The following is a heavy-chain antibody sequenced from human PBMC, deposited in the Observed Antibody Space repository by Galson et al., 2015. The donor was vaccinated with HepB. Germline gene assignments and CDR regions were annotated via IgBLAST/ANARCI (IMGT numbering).Heavy chain of an antibody. CDR1: GYTFTTYS. CDR3: ARDAFRSIESGAPRDY. Sequence: SVKVSCKASGYTFTTYSMNWVRQAPGQGLEWTGWINTYTGKPTYAQGFTGRFVFSLDTSVSTAYLQITSLKPEDTAVYYCARDAFRSIESGAPRDYWGRGTPVIVSS. CDR2: INTYTGKP. J-gene: IGHJ4*02. D-gene: IGHD3-3*02. V-gene: IGHV7-4-1*02.